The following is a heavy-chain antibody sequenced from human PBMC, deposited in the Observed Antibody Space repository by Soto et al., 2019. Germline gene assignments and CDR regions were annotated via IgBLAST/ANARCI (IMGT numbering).Heavy chain of an antibody. D-gene: IGHD2-2*01. V-gene: IGHV4-39*01. J-gene: IGHJ6*02. Sequence: TLSLTCSVSGGSISSGPYSWGWIRQPPGKGLEWIGTFHYSGRTYYSPSLESRVTISVDTSKNQFSLKVSSVTAADTAVFYCARLAGYCSGTSCYGYYGMDVWGQGTTVTVSS. CDR3: ARLAGYCSGTSCYGYYGMDV. CDR2: FHYSGRT. CDR1: GGSISSGPYS.